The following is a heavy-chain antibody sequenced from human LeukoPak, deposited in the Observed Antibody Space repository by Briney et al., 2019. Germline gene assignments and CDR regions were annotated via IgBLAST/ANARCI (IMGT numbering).Heavy chain of an antibody. V-gene: IGHV3-30*03. J-gene: IGHJ3*02. CDR3: ARDYYYGSGSHWWGGPAYAFDI. Sequence: GGSLRLSCAASGFTFSSYGMHWVRQAPGKGLEWVAVISYDGSNKYYADSVKGRFTISRDNSKSTLYLQMNSLRAEDTAVYYCARDYYYGSGSHWWGGPAYAFDIWGQGTMVTVSS. D-gene: IGHD3-10*01. CDR2: ISYDGSNK. CDR1: GFTFSSYG.